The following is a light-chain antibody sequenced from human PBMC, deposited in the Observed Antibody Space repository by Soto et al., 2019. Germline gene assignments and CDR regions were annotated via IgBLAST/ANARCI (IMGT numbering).Light chain of an antibody. CDR2: GAS. J-gene: IGKJ1*01. Sequence: EIVMTQSPATLSVSPGERATLSCRASQSVSSNLAWYQQKPGQALMLLIYGASTSATDIPTRFSGSGSGTEFTLTISSLQSEDFAVYYCKKYNKWPTWTFGQGTTVEIK. CDR3: KKYNKWPTWT. V-gene: IGKV3-15*01. CDR1: QSVSSN.